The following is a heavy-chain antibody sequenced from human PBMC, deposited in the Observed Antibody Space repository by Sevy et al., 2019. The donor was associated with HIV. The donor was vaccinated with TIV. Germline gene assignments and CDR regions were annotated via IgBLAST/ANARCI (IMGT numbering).Heavy chain of an antibody. Sequence: ASVKVSCRASGYTFTSYDINWVRQATGQGLEWMGWMNPNSGNTGYAQKFQGRVTMTRNTSISTAYMELSSLRSEDTAVYYCAGFLSTSYYYYYAMDVWGQGTTVTVSS. CDR1: GYTFTSYD. V-gene: IGHV1-8*01. CDR2: MNPNSGNT. D-gene: IGHD2-2*01. J-gene: IGHJ6*02. CDR3: AGFLSTSYYYYYAMDV.